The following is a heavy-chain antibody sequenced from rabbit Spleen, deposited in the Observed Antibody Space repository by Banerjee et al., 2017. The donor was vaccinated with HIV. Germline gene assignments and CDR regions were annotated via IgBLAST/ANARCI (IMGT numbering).Heavy chain of an antibody. J-gene: IGHJ4*01. Sequence: QEQLEESGGGLVKPRASLTLTCKASGWSFSSTYWICWVRQAPGKGLEWIACIDGGNGNTAYTNWAKGRFTISKASSTTATLQMTSLTAADTATYFCARWAGDTGPHFRLWGPGTLVTVS. D-gene: IGHD3-1*01. CDR2: IDGGNGNT. V-gene: IGHV1S45*01. CDR1: GWSFSSTYW. CDR3: ARWAGDTGPHFRL.